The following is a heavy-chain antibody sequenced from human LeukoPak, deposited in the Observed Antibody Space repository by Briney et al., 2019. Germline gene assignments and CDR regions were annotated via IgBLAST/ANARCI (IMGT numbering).Heavy chain of an antibody. CDR3: ARAGYCSGGSCYIAAFDI. J-gene: IGHJ3*02. CDR1: GFTFSSYG. V-gene: IGHV3-23*01. CDR2: ISGSGGST. D-gene: IGHD2-15*01. Sequence: GGTLRLSCAASGFTFSSYGMSWVRQAPGKGLEWVSVISGSGGSTYYAASVKGRFTISRDNSKNTLYLQMNSLRAEDTAVYYCARAGYCSGGSCYIAAFDIWGQGTMVTVSS.